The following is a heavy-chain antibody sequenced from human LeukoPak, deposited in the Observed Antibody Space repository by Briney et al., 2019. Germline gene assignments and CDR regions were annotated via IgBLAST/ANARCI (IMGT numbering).Heavy chain of an antibody. J-gene: IGHJ4*02. Sequence: PSETLSLTCTVSGYSINSGYYWGWIRQPPGKGLEWIGSIYYSGSTYYNPSLKSRVTISVDTSKNQFSLKLSSVTAADTAVYYCARDALGKHYFDYWGQGTLVTVSS. CDR3: ARDALGKHYFDY. CDR2: IYYSGST. V-gene: IGHV4-38-2*02. CDR1: GYSINSGYY. D-gene: IGHD1-26*01.